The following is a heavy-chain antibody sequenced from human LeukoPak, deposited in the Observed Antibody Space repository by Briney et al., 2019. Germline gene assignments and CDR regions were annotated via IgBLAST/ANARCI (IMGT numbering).Heavy chain of an antibody. CDR2: ISVSTGNT. Sequence: ASVKVSCEASGYTFTTYGLSWVRQAPGQGLEWMGWISVSTGNTRYAQKVQGRVTMTTDTSTSTAYMEVTNLRSDDTAVYYCVRDLGDDRSGVGYFDYWGQGTLVTVSS. CDR1: GYTFTTYG. CDR3: VRDLGDDRSGVGYFDY. V-gene: IGHV1-18*01. J-gene: IGHJ4*02. D-gene: IGHD3-22*01.